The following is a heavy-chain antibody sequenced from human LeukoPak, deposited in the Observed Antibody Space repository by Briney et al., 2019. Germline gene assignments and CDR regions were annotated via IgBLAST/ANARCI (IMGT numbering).Heavy chain of an antibody. V-gene: IGHV1-8*01. J-gene: IGHJ6*03. D-gene: IGHD1-26*01. CDR1: GYTFTSYD. CDR3: ARGLEVGAYGYYYYYMDV. CDR2: MNPNSGNT. Sequence: ASVKVSCKASGYTFTSYDINWVRQATGQGLEWMGWMNPNSGNTGYAQKFQGRVTMTRNTSISTAYMELSSLRSEDTAVYYCARGLEVGAYGYYYYYMDVWGKGTTVTISS.